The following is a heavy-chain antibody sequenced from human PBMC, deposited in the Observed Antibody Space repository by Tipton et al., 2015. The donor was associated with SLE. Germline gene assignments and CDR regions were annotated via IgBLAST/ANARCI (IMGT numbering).Heavy chain of an antibody. V-gene: IGHV3-7*03. J-gene: IGHJ4*02. CDR1: GFTFSSYA. CDR2: INQDGSEK. D-gene: IGHD1-20*01. Sequence: SLRLSCAASGFTFSSYAMHWVRQPPGKGLEWVANINQDGSEKYYVDSVKGRFTISRDNSKNKLYLQMNSLRAEDTALYYCAREGISGTSSWGQGALVTVSS. CDR3: AREGISGTSS.